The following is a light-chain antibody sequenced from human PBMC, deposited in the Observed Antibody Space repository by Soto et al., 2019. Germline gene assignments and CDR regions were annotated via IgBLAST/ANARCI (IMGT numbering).Light chain of an antibody. CDR3: QQYNSYSVNA. J-gene: IGKJ2*01. CDR2: DAS. V-gene: IGKV1-5*01. Sequence: DIQMTQSPYTLSASVGDRVTITCRASQSISGWLAWYQQQPGKAPKLLIYDASSLESGVPSRFSGSGSGTEFTLTISRLQPDDFATYCCQQYNSYSVNAFGQGTKVEIK. CDR1: QSISGW.